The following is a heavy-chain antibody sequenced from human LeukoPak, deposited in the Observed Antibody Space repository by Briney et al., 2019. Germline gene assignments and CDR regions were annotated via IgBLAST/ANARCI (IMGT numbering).Heavy chain of an antibody. Sequence: ASVKVSCKASGYTFTSYAMHWVRQAPGQRLEWMGWINAGNGNTKYSQKFQGRVTITRDTSASTAYMELSSLRSEDTAVYYCARDRSGYDRIPPYWGQGTLVTVSS. CDR3: ARDRSGYDRIPPY. CDR1: GYTFTSYA. CDR2: INAGNGNT. V-gene: IGHV1-3*01. D-gene: IGHD5-12*01. J-gene: IGHJ4*02.